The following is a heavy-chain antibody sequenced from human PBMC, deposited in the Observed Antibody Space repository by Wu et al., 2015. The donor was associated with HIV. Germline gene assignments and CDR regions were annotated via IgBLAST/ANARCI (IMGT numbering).Heavy chain of an antibody. CDR3: ARVVSVVVPAAIRAYYYYYYGMDV. V-gene: IGHV1-8*01. CDR1: GYTFTSYD. D-gene: IGHD2-2*02. J-gene: IGHJ6*02. CDR2: MNPNSGNT. Sequence: QVQLVQSGAEVKKPGASVKVSCKASGYTFTSYDINWVRQATGQGLEWMGWMNPNSGNTGYAQKFQGRVTMTRNTSISTAYMELSSLRSEDTAVYYCARVVSVVVPAAIRAYYYYYYGMDVWGQGTTVTVSS.